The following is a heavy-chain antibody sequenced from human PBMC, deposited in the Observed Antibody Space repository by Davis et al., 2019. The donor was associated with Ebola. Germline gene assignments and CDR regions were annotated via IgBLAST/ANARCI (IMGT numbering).Heavy chain of an antibody. CDR1: GYRFTNYW. V-gene: IGHV5-51*01. CDR2: IYPGDSDT. CDR3: ARHANWFDP. Sequence: KVSCKGSGYRFTNYWIGWVRQMPGKGLEWMGIIYPGDSDTRYSPSFQGQVTISADRSISTAYLQWSTLKASDTAMYYCARHANWFDPWGQGTLVTVSS. J-gene: IGHJ5*02.